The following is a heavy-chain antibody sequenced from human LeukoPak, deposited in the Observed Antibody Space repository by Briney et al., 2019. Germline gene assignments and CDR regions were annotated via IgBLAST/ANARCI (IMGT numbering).Heavy chain of an antibody. J-gene: IGHJ4*02. CDR2: IYSSGST. CDR1: GGSIDSSTYY. Sequence: SETLSLTCTVSGGSIDSSTYYWGWIRQPPGKGLEWIGSIYSSGSTYYNPSLKSRVTVSIDTSKNQFSLKLTSVTAADTAVYYCARDRACSNGICSYFDYWGQGTVVAVSS. CDR3: ARDRACSNGICSYFDY. V-gene: IGHV4-39*01. D-gene: IGHD2-8*01.